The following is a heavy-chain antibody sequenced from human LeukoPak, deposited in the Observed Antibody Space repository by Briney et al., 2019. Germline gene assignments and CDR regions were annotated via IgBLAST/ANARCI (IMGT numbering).Heavy chain of an antibody. V-gene: IGHV4-39*01. CDR2: ISYSGT. CDR1: GGSISIRNYY. J-gene: IGHJ4*02. D-gene: IGHD1-26*01. Sequence: SETLSLTCTVSGGSISIRNYYWGWIRQPPGRGLEWIGSISYSGTYYNPSLKSRLTISVDTSKNHFSLNLRSVTAADTAVYYCARRASNPVGAIDYWGQGTLVTVSS. CDR3: ARRASNPVGAIDY.